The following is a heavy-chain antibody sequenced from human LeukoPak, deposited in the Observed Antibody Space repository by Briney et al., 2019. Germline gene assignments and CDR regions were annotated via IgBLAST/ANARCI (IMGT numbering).Heavy chain of an antibody. D-gene: IGHD3-22*01. CDR3: ARVMKNYDSSGYYYGWFDP. J-gene: IGHJ5*02. CDR1: GGTFSSYA. V-gene: IGHV1-69*13. CDR2: IIPIFGTA. Sequence: SVKVSCKASGGTFSSYAISWVRQAPGQGLEWMGGIIPIFGTANYAQKFQGRVTITADESTSTAYMELSSLRSEDTAVYYCARVMKNYDSSGYYYGWFDPWGQGTLVTVSS.